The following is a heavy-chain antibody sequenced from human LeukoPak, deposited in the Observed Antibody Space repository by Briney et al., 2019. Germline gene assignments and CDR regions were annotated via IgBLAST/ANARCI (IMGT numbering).Heavy chain of an antibody. CDR3: ARGSGESRWLQLPPDY. V-gene: IGHV3-74*01. Sequence: GGSLRLSCAASGFTFSSYWMHWVRQAPGRGLVWVSRINSDGSSTSYADSAKGRFTISRDNAKNTLYLQMNSLRAEDTAVYYCARGSGESRWLQLPPDYWGQGTLVTVSS. CDR2: INSDGSST. D-gene: IGHD5-24*01. CDR1: GFTFSSYW. J-gene: IGHJ4*02.